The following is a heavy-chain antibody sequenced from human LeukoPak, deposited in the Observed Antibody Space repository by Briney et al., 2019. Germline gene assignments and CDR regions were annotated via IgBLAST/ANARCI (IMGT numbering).Heavy chain of an antibody. D-gene: IGHD3-10*01. CDR2: INHSGST. J-gene: IGHJ5*02. Sequence: ETLSLTCAVYGGSFSGYYWSWIRQPPGKGLEWIGEINHSGSTNYNPSLKSRVTISVDTSKNQFSLNLTSVTAADTAVYYCARAGDLWFGETEYNWFDPWGQGTLVTVSS. CDR1: GGSFSGYY. V-gene: IGHV4-34*01. CDR3: ARAGDLWFGETEYNWFDP.